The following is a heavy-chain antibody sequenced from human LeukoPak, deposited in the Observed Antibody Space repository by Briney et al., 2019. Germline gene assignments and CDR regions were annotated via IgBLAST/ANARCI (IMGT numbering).Heavy chain of an antibody. Sequence: ASVKDSCKASGYTLTGYFMHSVRQAPGQGVEWMGWINPNSCGTNYAQKFHGRITMTRDTSISTAYMELSRLTSDDTALYYWARTYAAAHYFDYWGQGTLVTVSS. J-gene: IGHJ4*02. CDR2: INPNSCGT. CDR1: GYTLTGYF. CDR3: ARTYAAAHYFDY. D-gene: IGHD2-15*01. V-gene: IGHV1-2*02.